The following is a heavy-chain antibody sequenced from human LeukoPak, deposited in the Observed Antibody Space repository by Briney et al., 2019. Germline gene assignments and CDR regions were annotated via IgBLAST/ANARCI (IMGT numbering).Heavy chain of an antibody. CDR1: GGTFSSYA. CDR3: ARDLEQLPYGSGIQTVSLDY. CDR2: IIPILGIA. D-gene: IGHD3-10*01. Sequence: SVKVSCKASGGTFSSYAISWVRQAPGQGLEWMGRIIPILGIANYAQKFQGRVTITADKSTGTAYMELSSLRSEDTAVYYCARDLEQLPYGSGIQTVSLDYWGQGTLVTVSS. V-gene: IGHV1-69*04. J-gene: IGHJ4*02.